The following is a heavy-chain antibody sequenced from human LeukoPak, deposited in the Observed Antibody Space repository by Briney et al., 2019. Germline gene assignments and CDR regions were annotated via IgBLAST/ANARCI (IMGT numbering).Heavy chain of an antibody. J-gene: IGHJ4*02. CDR1: GFTFSAYS. CDR3: ARRVPTQVITDYFDY. D-gene: IGHD3-16*01. V-gene: IGHV3-48*04. CDR2: IDGSTRII. Sequence: PGGSLRLSCAASGFTFSAYSMNWVRQAPGKGLEWISFIDGSTRIIFYADSVKGRFTISRDNAKNSLFLQMNSLRAEDTAVYYCARRVPTQVITDYFDYWGQGALVTVSS.